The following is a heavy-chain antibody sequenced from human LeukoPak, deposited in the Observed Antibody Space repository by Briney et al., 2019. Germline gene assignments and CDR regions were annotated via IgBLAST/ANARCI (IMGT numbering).Heavy chain of an antibody. Sequence: GSLRLSCAASGFTFSNYAMSWVRQPPGKGLEWIGEIYHSGSTNYNPSLKSRVTISVDKSKNQFSLKLSSVTAADTAVYYCARGHVDSSQFDYWGQGTLVTVSS. V-gene: IGHV4-4*02. CDR1: GFTFSNYAM. CDR3: ARGHVDSSQFDY. D-gene: IGHD5-12*01. J-gene: IGHJ4*02. CDR2: IYHSGST.